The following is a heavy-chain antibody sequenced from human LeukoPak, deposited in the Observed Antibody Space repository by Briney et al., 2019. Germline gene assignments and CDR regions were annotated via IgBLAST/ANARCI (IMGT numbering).Heavy chain of an antibody. CDR3: ARDPGGNSIWDY. V-gene: IGHV3-66*01. CDR2: IYSGGGT. Sequence: GGSLRLSCAASGFTVSSNYMSWVRQAPGKGLEWVSVIYSGGGTYYADSVKGRFTISRDNSKNTLYLQMNSLRADDTAVYYCARDPGGNSIWDYWDQGTLVTVSS. CDR1: GFTVSSNY. D-gene: IGHD4-23*01. J-gene: IGHJ4*02.